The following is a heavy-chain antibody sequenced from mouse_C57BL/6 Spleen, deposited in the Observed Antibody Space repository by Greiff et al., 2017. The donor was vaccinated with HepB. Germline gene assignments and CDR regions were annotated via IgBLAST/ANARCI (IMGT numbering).Heavy chain of an antibody. D-gene: IGHD1-1*01. Sequence: VQLQQSGAELVKPGASVKMSCKASGYTFTSYWITWVKQRPGQGLEWIGDIYPGSGSTNYNEKFKSKATLTVDTSSSTAYMQLSSLTSEDSAVYYCARWYYGSSYDAMDYWGQGTSVTVSS. CDR1: GYTFTSYW. CDR2: IYPGSGST. J-gene: IGHJ4*01. CDR3: ARWYYGSSYDAMDY. V-gene: IGHV1-55*01.